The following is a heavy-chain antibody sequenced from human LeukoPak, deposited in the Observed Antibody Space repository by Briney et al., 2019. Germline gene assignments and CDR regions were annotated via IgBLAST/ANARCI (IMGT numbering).Heavy chain of an antibody. Sequence: GGSLRLSCAAPGFTFDDYAMHWVRQAPGKGLEWVSLISWDGGSTYYADSVKGRFTISRDNSKNSLYLQMNSLRAEDTALYYCAKDSGYDEGFDYWGQGTLVTVSS. V-gene: IGHV3-43D*03. D-gene: IGHD5-12*01. CDR2: ISWDGGST. CDR3: AKDSGYDEGFDY. J-gene: IGHJ4*02. CDR1: GFTFDDYA.